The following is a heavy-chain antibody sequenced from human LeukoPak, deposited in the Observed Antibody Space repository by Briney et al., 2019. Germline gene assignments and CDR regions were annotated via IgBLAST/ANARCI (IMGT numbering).Heavy chain of an antibody. CDR2: IYTSGST. J-gene: IGHJ4*02. V-gene: IGHV4-61*02. CDR1: GGSISSGSYY. CDR3: ATAPITIFGVAQYYFDY. Sequence: SETLSLTCTVSGGSISSGSYYWSWIRQPAGKGLEWIGRIYTSGSTNYNPSLKSRVTISVDTSKNQFSLKLSSVTAADTAVYYCATAPITIFGVAQYYFDYWGQGTLVTVSS. D-gene: IGHD3-3*01.